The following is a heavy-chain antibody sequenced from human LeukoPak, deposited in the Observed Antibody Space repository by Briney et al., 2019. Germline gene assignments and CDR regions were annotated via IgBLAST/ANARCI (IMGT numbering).Heavy chain of an antibody. Sequence: SETLSLTCTVSGGSISSYYWSWIRQPPGKGLEWIGYIYYSGSTNYNPSLKSRVTISVDTSKNQFSLKLSSVTAADTAVYYCARGDTAMVRPKNRPIDAFDIWGQGTMVTVSS. V-gene: IGHV4-59*01. CDR2: IYYSGST. CDR3: ARGDTAMVRPKNRPIDAFDI. CDR1: GGSISSYY. J-gene: IGHJ3*02. D-gene: IGHD5-18*01.